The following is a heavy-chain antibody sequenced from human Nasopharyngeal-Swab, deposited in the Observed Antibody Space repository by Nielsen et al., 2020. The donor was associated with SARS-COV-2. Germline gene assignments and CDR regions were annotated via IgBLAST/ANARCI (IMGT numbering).Heavy chain of an antibody. V-gene: IGHV1-3*01. CDR3: ARTEMAVQAFDI. CDR2: INAGNGNT. Sequence: ASVKVSCKASGYTFTSYAMHWVRQAPGQRLEWMGWINAGNGNTKYSQKFQGRVTITRDTSASTAYMELSSLRSEDTAVYYCARTEMAVQAFDIWGQGTMVTVSS. D-gene: IGHD5-24*01. CDR1: GYTFTSYA. J-gene: IGHJ3*02.